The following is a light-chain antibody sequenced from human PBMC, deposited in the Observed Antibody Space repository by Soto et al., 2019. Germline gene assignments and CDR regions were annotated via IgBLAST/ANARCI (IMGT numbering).Light chain of an antibody. CDR1: SPNIGSNY. J-gene: IGLJ7*01. CDR2: RNN. CDR3: ATWDASLSGNVV. V-gene: IGLV1-47*01. Sequence: QSVLTQPPSASGTPGQRVTISCSGSSPNIGSNYVYWYQDLPGTAPKLLIYRNNQRPSGVPDRFSGSKSGTSASLAISGLRSEDEADYYCATWDASLSGNVVFGGGTQLTVL.